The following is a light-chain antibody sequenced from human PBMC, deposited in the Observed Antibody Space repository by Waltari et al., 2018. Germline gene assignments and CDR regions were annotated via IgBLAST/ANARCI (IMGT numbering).Light chain of an antibody. J-gene: IGKJ1*01. CDR1: QTVSSN. Sequence: DTVMTQSPATLSVTPGERATLSCRASQTVSSNLAWYKQKPGQAPRLLIDGASTRATGIPARFSGSGSGTQFTLTISSLQSEDFAVYYCQQYNNWPPWTFGQGTKVEIK. V-gene: IGKV3-15*01. CDR3: QQYNNWPPWT. CDR2: GAS.